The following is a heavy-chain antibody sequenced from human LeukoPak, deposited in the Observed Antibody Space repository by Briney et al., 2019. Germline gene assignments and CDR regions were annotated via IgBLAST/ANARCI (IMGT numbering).Heavy chain of an antibody. V-gene: IGHV4-39*01. CDR2: MYYSGNI. J-gene: IGHJ5*02. CDR3: ARHLGNYLDWFXP. Sequence: WETLSLTCTVSGGSISSSSYYWGWVRQPPGKGLEWIGTMYYSGNIYYNPSLKSRVTMSIDMSKNQFSLMLSSVTAADTAVYYCARHLGNYLDWFXPWGQGTXVT. CDR1: GGSISSSSYY. D-gene: IGHD4-11*01.